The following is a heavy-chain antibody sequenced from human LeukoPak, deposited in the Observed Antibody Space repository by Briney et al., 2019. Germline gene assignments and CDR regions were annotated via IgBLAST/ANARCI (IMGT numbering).Heavy chain of an antibody. Sequence: GRCLRLACAAAGFTFSSYDMHWVRQAAGEGLEWVSAIGTAGDTYYPASVKGRFTISRDNAKNSLYLQMNSLRAGDTAVYYCARAAHYYDRTQCYFDLWGRGTLVTVSS. CDR3: ARAAHYYDRTQCYFDL. CDR2: IGTAGDT. CDR1: GFTFSSYD. D-gene: IGHD3-22*01. J-gene: IGHJ2*01. V-gene: IGHV3-13*04.